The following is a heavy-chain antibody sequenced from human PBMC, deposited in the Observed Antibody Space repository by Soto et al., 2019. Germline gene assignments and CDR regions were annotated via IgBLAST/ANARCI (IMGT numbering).Heavy chain of an antibody. D-gene: IGHD6-13*01. CDR2: ISAYNGNT. CDR1: GYTFTSYG. V-gene: IGHV1-18*01. CDR3: ARDGSSWFGVKEDYGMDV. J-gene: IGHJ6*02. Sequence: QVQLVQSGAEVKKPGASVKVSCKASGYTFTSYGISWVRQAPGQGLEWMGWISAYNGNTNYAQKLQGRVTMTTDTSTSTAYMELRRLRSDVTAVYYCARDGSSWFGVKEDYGMDVWGQGTTVTVS.